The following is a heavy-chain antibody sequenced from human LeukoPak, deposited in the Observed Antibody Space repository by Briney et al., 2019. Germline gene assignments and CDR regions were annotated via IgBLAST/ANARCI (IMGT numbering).Heavy chain of an antibody. CDR1: GGSISSSSYY. V-gene: IGHV4-39*01. J-gene: IGHJ4*02. CDR2: IYYSGST. D-gene: IGHD3-3*01. CDR3: ARHPARFLEWLLYFDY. Sequence: SETLSLTCTVSGGSISSSSYYWGWIRQPPGKGLEWIGSIYYSGSTYYNPSLKSRVTISVDTSKNQFSLKLSSVTAADTAVYYCARHPARFLEWLLYFDYWGQGTLVTVSS.